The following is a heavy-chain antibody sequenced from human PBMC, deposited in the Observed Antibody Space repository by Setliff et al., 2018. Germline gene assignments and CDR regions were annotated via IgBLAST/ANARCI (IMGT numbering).Heavy chain of an antibody. CDR3: ARGGYSYGY. Sequence: PGGSLRLSCAASGFTFSSYSMNWVRQALGKGLEWVSYISSSSSTIYYADSVKGRFTISRDNPNNSLYLQMNNLRAEDTAVYYCARGGYSYGYWGHGTPVTVSS. CDR2: ISSSSSTI. J-gene: IGHJ4*01. V-gene: IGHV3-48*04. D-gene: IGHD5-18*01. CDR1: GFTFSSYS.